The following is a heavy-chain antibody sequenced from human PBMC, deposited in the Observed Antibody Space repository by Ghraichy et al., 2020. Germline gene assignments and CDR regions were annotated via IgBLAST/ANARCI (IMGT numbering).Heavy chain of an antibody. CDR2: FEPEDGET. Sequence: ALVKVSCKVSGYTLTELSVHWVRQAPGKGLEWMGGFEPEDGETIHAQKFQGRVTMTEDTSTDTAYMELSSLRSEDTAVYYCATYGSSRPLSRYYGMDVWGQGTTVTVSS. CDR1: GYTLTELS. J-gene: IGHJ6*02. V-gene: IGHV1-24*01. D-gene: IGHD6-13*01. CDR3: ATYGSSRPLSRYYGMDV.